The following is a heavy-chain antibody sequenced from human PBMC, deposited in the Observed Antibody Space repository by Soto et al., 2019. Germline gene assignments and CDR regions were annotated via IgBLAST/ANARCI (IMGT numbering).Heavy chain of an antibody. D-gene: IGHD2-21*02. CDR2: IYYSGST. J-gene: IGHJ3*02. Sequence: SETLSLTCTVSGGSISSGDYYWRWIRQPPGKGLEWIGYIYYSGSTYYNPSLKSRVTISVDTSKNQFSLKLSSVTAADTAVYYCARDLDCGGDCYPKPNAFDIWGQGTMVTVSS. CDR3: ARDLDCGGDCYPKPNAFDI. V-gene: IGHV4-30-4*02. CDR1: GGSISSGDYY.